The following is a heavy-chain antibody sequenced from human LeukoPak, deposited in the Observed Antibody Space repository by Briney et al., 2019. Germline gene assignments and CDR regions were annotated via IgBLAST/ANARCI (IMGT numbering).Heavy chain of an antibody. CDR1: GFTFSSYE. V-gene: IGHV3-48*03. J-gene: IGHJ4*02. Sequence: GGSLRLSCAASGFTFSSYEMNWVRQAPGKGLEWVSYISSSGSTIYYADSVKGRFTISRDNAKNSLYLQMNSLRAEDTAVHYCARELVVVAATRDYWGQGTLVTVSS. CDR3: ARELVVVAATRDY. D-gene: IGHD2-15*01. CDR2: ISSSGSTI.